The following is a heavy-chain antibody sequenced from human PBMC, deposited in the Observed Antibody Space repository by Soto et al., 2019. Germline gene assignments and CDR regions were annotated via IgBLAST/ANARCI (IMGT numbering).Heavy chain of an antibody. V-gene: IGHV3-23*05. J-gene: IGHJ4*02. Sequence: VQLLESGGDLVQPGGSLRLSCAATGLPFSNFAMNWVRQAPGRGLEWVSTIDPIGTVVHYADSVKGRFTISRDNSRNTLYLQRKSLRAEDTAMYYCNSRVSEHFDFWGQGTLVTVSS. D-gene: IGHD1-1*01. CDR2: IDPIGTVV. CDR1: GLPFSNFA. CDR3: NSRVSEHFDF.